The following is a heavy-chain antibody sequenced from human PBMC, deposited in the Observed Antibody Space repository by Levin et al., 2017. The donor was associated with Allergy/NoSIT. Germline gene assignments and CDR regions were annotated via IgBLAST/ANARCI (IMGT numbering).Heavy chain of an antibody. CDR2: ISSSSSYI. CDR1: GFTFSSYS. Sequence: GESLKISCAASGFTFSSYSMNWVRQAPGKGLEWVSSISSSSSYIYYADSVKGRFTISRDNAKNSLYLQMNSLRAEDTAVYYCARDRYSSGWYGDAFDIWGQGTMVTVSS. CDR3: ARDRYSSGWYGDAFDI. J-gene: IGHJ3*02. V-gene: IGHV3-21*01. D-gene: IGHD6-19*01.